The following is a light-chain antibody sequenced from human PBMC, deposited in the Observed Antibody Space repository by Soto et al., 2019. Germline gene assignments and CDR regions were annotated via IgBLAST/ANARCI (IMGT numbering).Light chain of an antibody. CDR2: AAS. CDR3: QHYINYSYT. CDR1: QGIRND. J-gene: IGKJ2*01. V-gene: IGKV1-17*01. Sequence: DIQMTQSPSSLSASVGDRVTITCRASQGIRNDLGWYQQKPGKAPKRLIYAASRLQSGVPSRFSGSGSGTEFTLTISSLQPDDFAIYYCQHYINYSYTFGQGTKLEIK.